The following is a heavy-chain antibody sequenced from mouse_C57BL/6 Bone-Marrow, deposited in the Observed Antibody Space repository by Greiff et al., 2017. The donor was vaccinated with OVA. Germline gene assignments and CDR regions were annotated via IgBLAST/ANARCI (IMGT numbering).Heavy chain of an antibody. Sequence: EVQVVESAGGLVQPGSSMKLSCTASGFTFSDYYMAWVRQVPEKGLEWVANINYDGSSTYYLDSLKSRFIISRDNAKNILYLQMSRLKSEDTATYYCAREGNQYYYAMDYWGQGTSVTVSS. CDR1: GFTFSDYY. CDR2: INYDGSST. J-gene: IGHJ4*01. D-gene: IGHD2-1*01. V-gene: IGHV5-16*01. CDR3: AREGNQYYYAMDY.